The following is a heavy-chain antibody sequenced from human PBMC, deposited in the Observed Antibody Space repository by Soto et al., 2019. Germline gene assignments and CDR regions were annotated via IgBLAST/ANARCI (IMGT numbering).Heavy chain of an antibody. CDR1: GYTLTELS. CDR2: FDPEDGET. Sequence: ASVKVSCKVSGYTLTELSMHWVRQAPGKGLEWMGGFDPEDGETIYAQKFQGRVTITADEFTRTAYMEMNSLRSEDTAVYYCASWLKGPDIGNYYYGMDVWGQGTTVTV. D-gene: IGHD2-15*01. CDR3: ASWLKGPDIGNYYYGMDV. V-gene: IGHV1-24*01. J-gene: IGHJ6*02.